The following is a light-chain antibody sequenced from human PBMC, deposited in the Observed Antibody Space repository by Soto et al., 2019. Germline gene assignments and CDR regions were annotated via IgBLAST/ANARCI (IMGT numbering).Light chain of an antibody. Sequence: LQMTQSPPSLSASVGDRVTITCRASQSISSYLNRYQQNTGKVPQPLIYAAPSLQSGVPSRFSGTGPGTDFTLTISTLQPPHFATYYCEQSYSTPQTFGHGTLVEIK. J-gene: IGKJ1*01. CDR1: QSISSY. CDR3: EQSYSTPQT. CDR2: AAP. V-gene: IGKV1-39*01.